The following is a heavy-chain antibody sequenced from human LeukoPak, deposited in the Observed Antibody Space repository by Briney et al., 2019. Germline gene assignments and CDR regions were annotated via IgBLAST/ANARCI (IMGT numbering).Heavy chain of an antibody. CDR1: GGSITTYF. CDR2: IYYSGST. J-gene: IGHJ5*02. V-gene: IGHV4-59*01. D-gene: IGHD3-16*01. Sequence: SETLSLTCSVSGGSITTYFWSWIRQPPGKGLEWIGYIYYSGSTSYNPSLKSRVTISVDTSKNQFSLKLSSVSAADTAVYYCARGGGAVRTWFDPWGQGTLVTISS. CDR3: ARGGGAVRTWFDP.